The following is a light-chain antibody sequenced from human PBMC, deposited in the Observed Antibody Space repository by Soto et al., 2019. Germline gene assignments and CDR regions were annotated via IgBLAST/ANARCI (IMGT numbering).Light chain of an antibody. CDR1: QSVLYSSNNKNY. J-gene: IGKJ4*01. CDR3: QQYYSPPLT. CDR2: WTS. V-gene: IGKV4-1*01. Sequence: DIVMTQSPDSLAVSLGERATINCKSSQSVLYSSNNKNYVAWYQQRPGQPPKLLIYWTSIRESGVPDRFRGSGSGTDLTLTISSLQAEDVAVYFCQQYYSPPLTFGGGTKVEIK.